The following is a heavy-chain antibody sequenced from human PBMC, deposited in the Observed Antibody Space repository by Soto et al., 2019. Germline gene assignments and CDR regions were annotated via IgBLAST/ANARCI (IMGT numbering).Heavy chain of an antibody. CDR2: IDPSDSYT. V-gene: IGHV5-10-1*01. CDR3: AIMKTCGDYASYYYGMDV. D-gene: IGHD4-17*01. CDR1: GYSFTSYW. Sequence: GESLKISCKGSGYSFTSYWISWVRQMPGKGLEWMGRIDPSDSYTNYSPSFQGHVTISADKSISTAYLQWSSLKASDTAMYYCAIMKTCGDYASYYYGMDVWGQGTTVTVSS. J-gene: IGHJ6*02.